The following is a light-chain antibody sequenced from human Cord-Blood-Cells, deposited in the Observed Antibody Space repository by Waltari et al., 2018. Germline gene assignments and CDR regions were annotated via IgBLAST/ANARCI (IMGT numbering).Light chain of an antibody. J-gene: IGLJ3*02. CDR1: SSDVGGYNY. Sequence: QSALTQPASVSGSPGQSITISCTGTSSDVGGYNYVSWYQQHPGKAPKLMIYDVSNRPAGGSNRFVGSKSGNTASLTISGLQAEDEADYYCSSYTSSSTRVFGGGTKLTVL. CDR2: DVS. V-gene: IGLV2-14*03. CDR3: SSYTSSSTRV.